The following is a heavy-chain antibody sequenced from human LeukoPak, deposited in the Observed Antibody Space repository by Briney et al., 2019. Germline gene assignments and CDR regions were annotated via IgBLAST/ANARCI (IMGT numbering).Heavy chain of an antibody. CDR2: ILGSSSNI. CDR1: GLIFSTYS. Sequence: GGSLPLSCTPSGLIFSTYSMKWVRQAPGKGLEWVAYILGSSSNIYYADSVKGRFTISRDNAKNSLYLQMDSLRAEDTAVYYCATDSHETADFDYWGQGTLVTVSS. J-gene: IGHJ4*02. V-gene: IGHV3-48*04. CDR3: ATDSHETADFDY. D-gene: IGHD1-1*01.